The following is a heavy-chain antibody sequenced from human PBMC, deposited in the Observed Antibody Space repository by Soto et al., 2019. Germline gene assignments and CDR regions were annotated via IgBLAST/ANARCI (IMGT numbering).Heavy chain of an antibody. D-gene: IGHD1-1*01. V-gene: IGHV3-23*01. CDR3: AKQGASPSGTGWRWVFDN. CDR2: ISGSGGTT. Sequence: EVQLLESGGGLVQPGESLRLSCAASGFTFSNYAMSWVRQAPGKGLEWVSGISGSGGTTYYADSVKGRFTISRDNSENTLYLQRHSLRDEDTAVYFCAKQGASPSGTGWRWVFDNWGQGTLVTVSP. CDR1: GFTFSNYA. J-gene: IGHJ4*02.